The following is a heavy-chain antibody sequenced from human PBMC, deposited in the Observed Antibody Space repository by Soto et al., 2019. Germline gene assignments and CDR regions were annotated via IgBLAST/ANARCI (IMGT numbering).Heavy chain of an antibody. J-gene: IGHJ4*02. CDR2: IIPIFGTA. D-gene: IGHD6-6*01. Sequence: SVKVSCKASGGTFSSYAISWVRQAPGQGLEWIGGIIPIFGTANYAQKFQGRVTITADESTSTAYMELSSLRSEDTAVYYCARGVAEYSSSSPADYWGQGTLVTV. V-gene: IGHV1-69*13. CDR1: GGTFSSYA. CDR3: ARGVAEYSSSSPADY.